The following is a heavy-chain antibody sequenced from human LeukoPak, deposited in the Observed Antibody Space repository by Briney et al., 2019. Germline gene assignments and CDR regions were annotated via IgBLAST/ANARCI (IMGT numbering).Heavy chain of an antibody. V-gene: IGHV4-61*02. D-gene: IGHD6-13*01. CDR2: IYTSGST. CDR1: GGSISSGSYY. CDR3: ARGAKQLALYYYYMDV. J-gene: IGHJ6*03. Sequence: SETLSLTCTVSGGSISSGSYYWSWIRQPAGKGLEWIGRIYTSGSTNYNPPLKSRVTISVDTSKNQFSLKLSSVTAADTAVYYCARGAKQLALYYYYMDVWGKGTTVTVSS.